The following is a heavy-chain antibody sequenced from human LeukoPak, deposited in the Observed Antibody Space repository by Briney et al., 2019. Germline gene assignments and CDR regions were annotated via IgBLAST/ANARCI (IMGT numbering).Heavy chain of an antibody. Sequence: PSETLSLTCTVSGGPISSYYWSWIRQPPGKGLEWIGYIYYSGSTNYNPSLKSRVTISVDTSKNQFSLKLSSVTAADTAVYYCARMYSSSSRRGFDPWGQGTLVTVSS. CDR3: ARMYSSSSRRGFDP. CDR2: IYYSGST. V-gene: IGHV4-59*08. J-gene: IGHJ5*02. CDR1: GGPISSYY. D-gene: IGHD6-6*01.